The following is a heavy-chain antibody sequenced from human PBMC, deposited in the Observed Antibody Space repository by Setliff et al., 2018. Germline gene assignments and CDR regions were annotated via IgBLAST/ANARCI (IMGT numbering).Heavy chain of an antibody. V-gene: IGHV4-59*08. CDR3: ARRAPAYYSDSSGYFYDTSPYMDV. D-gene: IGHD3-22*01. J-gene: IGHJ6*03. CDR2: IHHSGST. CDR1: DGSISTYY. Sequence: SETLSLTCTVSDGSISTYYWSWIRQPPGKRLEWIGFIHHSGSTHYNPSLKSRVTISVDTSKNQFSLKLSSVTAADTAVYYCARRAPAYYSDSSGYFYDTSPYMDVWGKGTTVTVSS.